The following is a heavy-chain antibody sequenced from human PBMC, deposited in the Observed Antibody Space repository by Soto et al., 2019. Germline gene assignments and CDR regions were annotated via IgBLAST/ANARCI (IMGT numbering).Heavy chain of an antibody. CDR1: GGTFSSFP. CDR3: ARDRHYENHTFYYLKYYFDY. D-gene: IGHD3-22*01. V-gene: IGHV1-69*01. Sequence: QVQLVQSGTEVKKPGSSVKVSCKTSGGTFSSFPIAWVRQAPGQGLEWVGGIIPVLGAPSYAQMFQGRVTIPADESTSAAYLELSSLRSDDTAVYFCARDRHYENHTFYYLKYYFDYWGQGTLVTVSS. CDR2: IIPVLGAP. J-gene: IGHJ4*02.